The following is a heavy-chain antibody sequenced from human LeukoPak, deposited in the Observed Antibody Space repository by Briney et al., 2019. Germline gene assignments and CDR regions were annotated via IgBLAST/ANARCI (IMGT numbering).Heavy chain of an antibody. Sequence: GASVKVSCKPSGGTFSSYAISWVRQAPGQGLEWMGRIIPVFGIANYAQKFQGRVTITADKSTSTAYMELGSLRSEDTAVYYCARVDDYADYWGQGTLVTVSS. V-gene: IGHV1-69*04. CDR2: IIPVFGIA. CDR3: ARVDDYADY. CDR1: GGTFSSYA. D-gene: IGHD4-17*01. J-gene: IGHJ4*02.